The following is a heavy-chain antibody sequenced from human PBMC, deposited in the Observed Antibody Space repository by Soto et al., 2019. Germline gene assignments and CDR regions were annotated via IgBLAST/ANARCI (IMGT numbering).Heavy chain of an antibody. Sequence: EVQLVESGGGLVKPGGSLRLSCGASGITISGYNMNWVRQAPGKGLEWVSGIDTSSTYIYYTDSVKGRFTISRDNAKNSLYLQMSSLRAEDTAVFYCARGVAGMAGGDYWGRGTLVTVSS. D-gene: IGHD2-15*01. CDR3: ARGVAGMAGGDY. CDR2: IDTSSTYI. J-gene: IGHJ4*02. V-gene: IGHV3-21*01. CDR1: GITISGYN.